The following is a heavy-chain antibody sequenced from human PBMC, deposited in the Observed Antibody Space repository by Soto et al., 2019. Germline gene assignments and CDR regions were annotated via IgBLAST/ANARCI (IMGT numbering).Heavy chain of an antibody. CDR2: IVVGSGNT. CDR1: GFTFTSSA. D-gene: IGHD1-7*01. Sequence: QLVQSGAEVKKPGTSVKVSCKASGFTFTSSAVQWVRQARGQRLEWIGWIVVGSGNTNYAQKFQERVTITRDMSTSTAYMELSSLRSEDTAVYYCAAESSGTTTWFDPWGQGTLVTVSS. V-gene: IGHV1-58*01. CDR3: AAESSGTTTWFDP. J-gene: IGHJ5*02.